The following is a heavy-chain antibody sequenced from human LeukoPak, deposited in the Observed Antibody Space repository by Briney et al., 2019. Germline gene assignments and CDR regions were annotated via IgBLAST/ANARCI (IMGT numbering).Heavy chain of an antibody. Sequence: PSETLSLTCTVSGGSISSYYWSWIRQPPGKGLEWIGYIYYSGSTNYNPSLKSRVTISVDTSKNQFSLKLSSVTAADTAVYYCARDKMAIDYWGQGTLVTVS. CDR2: IYYSGST. J-gene: IGHJ4*02. CDR3: ARDKMAIDY. V-gene: IGHV4-59*01. D-gene: IGHD5-24*01. CDR1: GGSISSYY.